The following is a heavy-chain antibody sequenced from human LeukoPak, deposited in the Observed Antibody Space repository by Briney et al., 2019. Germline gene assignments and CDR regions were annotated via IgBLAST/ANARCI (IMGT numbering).Heavy chain of an antibody. CDR2: IYTSGAT. J-gene: IGHJ5*02. V-gene: IGHV4-4*07. CDR1: GGSISGNY. Sequence: SETLSLTCTVSGGSISGNYWNWIRQPAGKGLEWIGRIYTSGATNYNPSLKSRVTMSVDASKNQFSLKLSSVTAADTAVYYCARVPTDYYGSGSYLDWFDPWGQGTLVTVSS. D-gene: IGHD3-10*01. CDR3: ARVPTDYYGSGSYLDWFDP.